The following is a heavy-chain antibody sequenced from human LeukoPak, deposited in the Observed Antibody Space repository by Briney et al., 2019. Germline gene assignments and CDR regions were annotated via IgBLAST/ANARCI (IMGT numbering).Heavy chain of an antibody. CDR3: ARDRGVVVPAAILPNWFDP. D-gene: IGHD2-2*01. Sequence: PGRSLRLSCAASGFTFSSYAMHWVRQAPGKGLEWVAVISYDGSNKYYADSVKGRFTISRDNSKNTLYLQMNGLRAEDTAVYYCARDRGVVVPAAILPNWFDPWGQGTLVTVSS. CDR1: GFTFSSYA. CDR2: ISYDGSNK. J-gene: IGHJ5*02. V-gene: IGHV3-30-3*01.